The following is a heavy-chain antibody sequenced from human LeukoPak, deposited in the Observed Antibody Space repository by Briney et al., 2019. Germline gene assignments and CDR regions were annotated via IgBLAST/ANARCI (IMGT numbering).Heavy chain of an antibody. CDR3: ARVLGAGSYYWFDP. CDR2: MIPIFGTA. D-gene: IGHD3-10*01. CDR1: GGTFSSYA. J-gene: IGHJ5*02. Sequence: SVKVSCKASGGTFSSYAISWVRQAPGQGLEWMGGMIPIFGTANYAQKFQGRVTTTADKSTSTAYMELSSLRSEDTAVYYCARVLGAGSYYWFDPWGLGTLVTVSS. V-gene: IGHV1-69*06.